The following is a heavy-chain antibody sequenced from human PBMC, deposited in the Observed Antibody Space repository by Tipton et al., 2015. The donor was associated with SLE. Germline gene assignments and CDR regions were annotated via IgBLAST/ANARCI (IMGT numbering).Heavy chain of an antibody. V-gene: IGHV4-61*02. Sequence: TLSLTCTVSGGSISSGSYYWSWIRQPAGKGLEWIGRIYTSGSTNYNPSLKSRVTISVDTSKNKFSLKLSSVTAADTAVYYCARGYCSPTRYAFDIWGQGTMVTVSS. J-gene: IGHJ3*02. D-gene: IGHD2-2*01. CDR3: ARGYCSPTRYAFDI. CDR1: GGSISSGSYY. CDR2: IYTSGST.